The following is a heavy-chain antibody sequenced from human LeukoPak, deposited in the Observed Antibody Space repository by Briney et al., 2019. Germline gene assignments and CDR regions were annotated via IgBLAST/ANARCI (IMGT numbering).Heavy chain of an antibody. J-gene: IGHJ6*03. CDR3: ATVGSLDLRYHYYYMDV. V-gene: IGHV1-69*13. Sequence: SVKVSCKASGNSFTTYAVSWVRQAPGQGLEWMGGIIPLFGSPDYTQKFQGRVTITADESTSTVYMELSSLRSEDTAVYYCATVGSLDLRYHYYYMDVWGKGTMVTVSS. CDR1: GNSFTTYA. D-gene: IGHD1-1*01. CDR2: IIPLFGSP.